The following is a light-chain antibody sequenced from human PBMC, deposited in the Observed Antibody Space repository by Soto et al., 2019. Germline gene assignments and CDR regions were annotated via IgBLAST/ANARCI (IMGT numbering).Light chain of an antibody. J-gene: IGKJ1*01. V-gene: IGKV3-20*01. Sequence: EIVLTQSPEALSLSPGERPTLSWRASRSVSSYLAWYQQKPGQAPRLLIYGASSRATGIPDRFSGSGSGTDFTLTISRLEPEDFAVYYCQQYGSPWTFGQGTKVDIK. CDR2: GAS. CDR1: RSVSSY. CDR3: QQYGSPWT.